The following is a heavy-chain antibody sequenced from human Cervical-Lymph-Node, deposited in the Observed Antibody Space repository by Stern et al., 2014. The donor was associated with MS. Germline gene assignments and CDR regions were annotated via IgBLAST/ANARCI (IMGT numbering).Heavy chain of an antibody. J-gene: IGHJ6*02. D-gene: IGHD3-9*01. Sequence: VQLVESGAEVKKPGSSVKVSCKASGGTFSTHAISWVRQVPGLGLEWMGGIIPKFGTPNYAQRFQDRVTIPADESTSTAYMELSRLRSEDTAVYYCARCWDILTAFYDGMDVWGQGTTVTVS. CDR1: GGTFSTHA. CDR3: ARCWDILTAFYDGMDV. CDR2: IIPKFGTP. V-gene: IGHV1-69*01.